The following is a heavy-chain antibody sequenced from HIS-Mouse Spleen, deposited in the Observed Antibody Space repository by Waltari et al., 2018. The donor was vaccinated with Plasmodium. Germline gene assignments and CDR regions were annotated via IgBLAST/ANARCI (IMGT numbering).Heavy chain of an antibody. D-gene: IGHD5-12*01. CDR2: INHSGST. Sequence: VQLQQWGAGLLMPSETLSPTFAVYGGSFSGYYLSWTRLPPGKGLEWIGEINHSGSTNYNPSLKSRVTISVDTSKNQFSLKLSSVTAADTAVYYCARGPGDIVATTFDYWGQGTLVTVSS. CDR3: ARGPGDIVATTFDY. V-gene: IGHV4-34*01. J-gene: IGHJ4*02. CDR1: GGSFSGYY.